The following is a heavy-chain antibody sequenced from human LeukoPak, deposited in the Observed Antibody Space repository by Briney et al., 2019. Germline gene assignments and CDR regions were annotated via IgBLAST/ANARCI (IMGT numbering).Heavy chain of an antibody. D-gene: IGHD3-3*01. J-gene: IGHJ4*02. V-gene: IGHV3-48*03. CDR1: GFTFSSYE. CDR2: ISSSGSTI. Sequence: GGSLRLSCAASGFTFSSYEMDWVRQAPGKGLEWVSYISSSGSTIYYADSVKGRFTISRDNAKNSLYLQMNSLRAEDTAVYYCARDEWSGYGSGLFDYWGQGTLVTVSS. CDR3: ARDEWSGYGSGLFDY.